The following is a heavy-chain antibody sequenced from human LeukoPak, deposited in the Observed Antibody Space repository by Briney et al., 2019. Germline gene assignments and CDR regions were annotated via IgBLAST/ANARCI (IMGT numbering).Heavy chain of an antibody. CDR1: GFTFSSYA. V-gene: IGHV3-23*01. D-gene: IGHD5-18*01. Sequence: GGSLRLSCAASGFTFSSYAMSWVRQAPGKRLEWVSAISGSGGSTYYADSVKGRFTISRDNSKNTLYLQMNSLRAEDTAVYYCAKASWIQLWLPDYWGQGTLVTVSS. CDR3: AKASWIQLWLPDY. J-gene: IGHJ4*02. CDR2: ISGSGGST.